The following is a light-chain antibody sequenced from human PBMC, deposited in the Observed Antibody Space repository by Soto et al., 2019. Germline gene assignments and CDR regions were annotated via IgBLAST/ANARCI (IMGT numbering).Light chain of an antibody. Sequence: DIQMTQSPSTLSASGGDRVTITCRASQSISSWLAWYQQKPGKAPKLLNYKASSLESGVPSRFSGSGSGTEFTLTISSLQPDDFATYYCQQYHDSSPTFGQGTKLEIK. CDR3: QQYHDSSPT. V-gene: IGKV1-5*03. CDR2: KAS. J-gene: IGKJ2*01. CDR1: QSISSW.